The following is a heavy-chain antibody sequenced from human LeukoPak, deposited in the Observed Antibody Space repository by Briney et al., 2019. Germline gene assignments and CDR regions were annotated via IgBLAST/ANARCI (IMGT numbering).Heavy chain of an antibody. Sequence: PSETLSLTCAVYGGSFSGYYWSWIRQPPGKGLEWIGEINHSGSTNYNPSLKSRVTISVDTSKNQFSLKLSSVTAADTAVYYCARFSDYGGWFDPWGQGTLVTVSS. D-gene: IGHD4-23*01. CDR1: GGSFSGYY. V-gene: IGHV4-34*01. J-gene: IGHJ5*02. CDR3: ARFSDYGGWFDP. CDR2: INHSGST.